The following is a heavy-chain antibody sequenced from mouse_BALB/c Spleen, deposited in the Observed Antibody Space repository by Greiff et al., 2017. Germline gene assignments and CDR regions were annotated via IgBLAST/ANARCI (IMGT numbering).Heavy chain of an antibody. CDR2: IRNKANGYTT. V-gene: IGHV7-3*02. D-gene: IGHD2-4*01. J-gene: IGHJ4*01. CDR3: ARDMGITTGYYAMDY. CDR1: GFTFTDYY. Sequence: EVKVVESGGGLVQPGGSLRLSCATSGFTFTDYYMSWVRQPPGKALEWLGFIRNKANGYTTEYSASVKGRFTISRDNSQSILYLQMNTLRAEDSATYYCARDMGITTGYYAMDYWGQGTSVTVSS.